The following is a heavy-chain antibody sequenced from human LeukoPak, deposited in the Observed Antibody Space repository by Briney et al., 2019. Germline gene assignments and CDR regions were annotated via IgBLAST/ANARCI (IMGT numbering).Heavy chain of an antibody. V-gene: IGHV3-23*01. CDR2: ISGSGGAT. D-gene: IGHD1-26*01. Sequence: GGSLRLSCAASGFTFSSNAMSWVRQAPGKGLEWVSAISGSGGATYYADSVKGRFTISRDNSKNTLYLQMNSLRAEDTAVYYCANGGGSLFDYWGQGTLVTVSS. CDR3: ANGGGSLFDY. CDR1: GFTFSSNA. J-gene: IGHJ4*02.